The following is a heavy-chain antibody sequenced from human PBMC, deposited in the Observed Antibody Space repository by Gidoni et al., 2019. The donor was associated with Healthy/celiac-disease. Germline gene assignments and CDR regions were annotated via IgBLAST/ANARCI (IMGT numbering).Heavy chain of an antibody. Sequence: QVTLRESGPALVKPTQTLPLTCTFSGFSLSTSGMCVSWIRQPPGKALEWLALIDWYDDKYYSTSLKTRLTISKDTSKNQVVLTMTNMDPVDTATYYCARIIGGSGSYYYDYWGQGTLVTVSS. D-gene: IGHD3-10*01. CDR1: GFSLSTSGMC. CDR3: ARIIGGSGSYYYDY. V-gene: IGHV2-70*01. J-gene: IGHJ4*02. CDR2: IDWYDDK.